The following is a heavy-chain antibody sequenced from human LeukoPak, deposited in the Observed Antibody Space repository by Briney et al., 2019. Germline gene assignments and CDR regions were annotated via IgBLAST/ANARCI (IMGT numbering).Heavy chain of an antibody. CDR1: GGSISSTNW. V-gene: IGHV4-4*02. D-gene: IGHD1-26*01. CDR3: SRESGAFSPFGY. CDR2: ISLSGVT. Sequence: PSGTLSLTCGVSGGSISSTNWWSWVRQPPGQGLEWIGEISLSGVTNYNPSLKSRVTMSLDRSKNHLSLTLTSVTAADTAVYYCSRESGAFSPFGYWGQGTLVTVSS. J-gene: IGHJ4*02.